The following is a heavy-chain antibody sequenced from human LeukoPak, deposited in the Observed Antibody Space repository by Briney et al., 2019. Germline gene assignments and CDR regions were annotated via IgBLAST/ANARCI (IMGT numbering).Heavy chain of an antibody. J-gene: IGHJ4*02. Sequence: GGSLRLSCTVSRFTFSSYAMSWVRQAPGMGLEWVSSISGSGGSTYYADSVKGRFTISRDNSKNTLSLQMNSLRAEDTAVYYCAKDLHTSHCCLPFDYWGQGTLVTVSS. CDR1: RFTFSSYA. V-gene: IGHV3-23*01. CDR3: AKDLHTSHCCLPFDY. CDR2: ISGSGGST. D-gene: IGHD2-2*01.